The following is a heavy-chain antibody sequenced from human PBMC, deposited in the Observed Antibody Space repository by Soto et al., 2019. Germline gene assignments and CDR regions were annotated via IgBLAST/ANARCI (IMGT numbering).Heavy chain of an antibody. D-gene: IGHD6-6*01. Sequence: GASVKVSCKASGYTFTSYGISWVRQAPGQGLEWMGWISAYNGNTNYAQKLQGRVTMTTDTSTSTAYMELRSLRSDDTAVYYCARDRAAWQLVYLNWFDPWGQGTLVTVSS. J-gene: IGHJ5*02. CDR3: ARDRAAWQLVYLNWFDP. CDR2: ISAYNGNT. V-gene: IGHV1-18*01. CDR1: GYTFTSYG.